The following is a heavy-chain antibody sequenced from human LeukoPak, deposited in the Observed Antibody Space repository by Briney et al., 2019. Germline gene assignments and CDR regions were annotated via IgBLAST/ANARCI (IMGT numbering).Heavy chain of an antibody. V-gene: IGHV3-74*01. D-gene: IGHD6-19*01. CDR1: GFTFSSYW. J-gene: IGHJ6*02. CDR3: ARVDGRYYYRYGMDV. Sequence: GGSLRLSCAASGFTFSSYWMHWVRQAPGKGLVWVSRINTDGSSTSYADSVKGRFTISRDNAKNSLYLQMNSLRAEDTAVYYCARVDGRYYYRYGMDVWGQGTTVTVSS. CDR2: INTDGSST.